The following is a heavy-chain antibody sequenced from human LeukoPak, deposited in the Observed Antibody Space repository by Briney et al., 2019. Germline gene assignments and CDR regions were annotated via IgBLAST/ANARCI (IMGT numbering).Heavy chain of an antibody. V-gene: IGHV4-34*01. CDR1: GGSFSGYY. Sequence: SETLSLTCAVYGGSFSGYYWSWIRQPPGKGLEWIGEINHSGSTNYNPSLKSRVTISVDTSKNQFSLKLSSVTAADTAVYYCARERVHSSSWPSVFDYWGQGTLVTVSS. CDR2: INHSGST. J-gene: IGHJ4*02. D-gene: IGHD6-13*01. CDR3: ARERVHSSSWPSVFDY.